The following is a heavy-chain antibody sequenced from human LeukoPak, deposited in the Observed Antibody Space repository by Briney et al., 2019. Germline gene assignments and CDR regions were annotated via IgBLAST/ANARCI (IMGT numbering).Heavy chain of an antibody. CDR1: GGSISSYY. Sequence: PSEALSLTCTVSGGSISSYYWSWIRQPPGKGLEWIGSIYHSGSTYYNPSLKSRVTISVDTSKNQFSLKLSSVTAADTAVYYCAREPTWYGVVRAFDIWGQGAMVTVSS. J-gene: IGHJ3*02. D-gene: IGHD3-10*01. CDR3: AREPTWYGVVRAFDI. CDR2: IYHSGST. V-gene: IGHV4-38-2*02.